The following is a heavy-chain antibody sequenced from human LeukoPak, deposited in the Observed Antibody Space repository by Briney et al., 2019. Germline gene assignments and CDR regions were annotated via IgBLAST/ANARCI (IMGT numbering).Heavy chain of an antibody. CDR1: GLTFSDHY. CDR3: TIAARAAQPLDH. CDR2: IRNKAKSYTT. V-gene: IGHV3-72*01. Sequence: GGSLRLSCAASGLTFSDHYMDWVRQAPGKGLEWVGRIRNKAKSYTTEYAASVKGRFSISRDDSKNSLSLQMNSLKTEDTAVYYCTIAARAAQPLDHWGQGTLVTVSS. J-gene: IGHJ4*02.